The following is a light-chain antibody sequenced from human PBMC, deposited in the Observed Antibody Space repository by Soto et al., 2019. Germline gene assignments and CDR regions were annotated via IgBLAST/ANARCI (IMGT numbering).Light chain of an antibody. V-gene: IGLV2-23*02. CDR1: SSDVGSYNL. CDR2: EVS. Sequence: QSALTQPASVSGSPGQSITISCTGTSSDVGSYNLVSWYQQHPGKAPKVTIYEVSKRPSGVSNRFSGSKSGNTASLTISGLQAEDEADYYCCSYGGSYVFGPGTKLTVL. CDR3: CSYGGSYV. J-gene: IGLJ1*01.